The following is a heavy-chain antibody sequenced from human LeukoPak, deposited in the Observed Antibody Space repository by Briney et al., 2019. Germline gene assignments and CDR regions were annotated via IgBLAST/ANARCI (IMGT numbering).Heavy chain of an antibody. CDR1: GYSFSSYW. Sequence: GESLKISCKASGYSFSSYWIAWVRQMPGKGLEWMGIIYPGDSDTRYSPSFQGQVTISADMSINTAYLQWRSLKASDTAIYYCARQGRGNWPDYFDNWGQGTLVTVFS. CDR2: IYPGDSDT. V-gene: IGHV5-51*01. CDR3: ARQGRGNWPDYFDN. D-gene: IGHD1-20*01. J-gene: IGHJ4*02.